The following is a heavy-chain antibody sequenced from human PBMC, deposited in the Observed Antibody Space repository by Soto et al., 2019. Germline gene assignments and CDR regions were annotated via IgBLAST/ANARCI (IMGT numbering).Heavy chain of an antibody. CDR3: TSGAALRSGVFDY. V-gene: IGHV4-59*01. J-gene: IGHJ4*02. D-gene: IGHD2-15*01. CDR1: GGSISDYY. CDR2: LHYNGNT. Sequence: SETLSLTCTFSGGSISDYYWSWIRQPPGKGLEWIGFLHYNGNTNFNPTLESRGTISVDTSKNQFSLKLRSVTAADTAVYYCTSGAALRSGVFDYWGQGTLVTVSS.